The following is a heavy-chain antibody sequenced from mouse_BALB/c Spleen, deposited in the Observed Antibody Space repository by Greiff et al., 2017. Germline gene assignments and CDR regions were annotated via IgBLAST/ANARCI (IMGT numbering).Heavy chain of an antibody. V-gene: IGHV3-6*02. CDR2: ISYDGSN. Sequence: ESGPGLVKPSQSLSLTCSVTGYSITSGYYWNWIRQFPGNKLEWMGYISYDGSNNYNPSLKNRISITRDTSKNQFFLKLNSVTTEDTATYYCARDSGGPYAMDYWGQGTSVTVSS. CDR1: GYSITSGYY. J-gene: IGHJ4*01. D-gene: IGHD3-1*01. CDR3: ARDSGGPYAMDY.